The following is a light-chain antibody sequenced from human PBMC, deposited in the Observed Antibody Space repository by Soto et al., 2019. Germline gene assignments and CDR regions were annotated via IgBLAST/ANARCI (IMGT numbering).Light chain of an antibody. CDR3: SSYTTSASLL. V-gene: IGLV2-14*01. J-gene: IGLJ2*01. CDR1: TSDIGAYDY. CDR2: EVN. Sequence: QSALTQPASVSGSPGQSIAISCTGTTSDIGAYDYVSWYQCHPGKAPKLIIYEVNTRPSGISDRFSGSKSANTASLTISGLQAEDEADYYCSSYTTSASLLFGGGTKVTVL.